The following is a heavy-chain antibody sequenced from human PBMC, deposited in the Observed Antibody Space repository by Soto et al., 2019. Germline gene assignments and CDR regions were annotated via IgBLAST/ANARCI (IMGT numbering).Heavy chain of an antibody. Sequence: PGGSLRLSCAASGFTVSSKYMSWVRQAPGKGLEWVSLIESGGTTYYADSVKGRFTISRDNSKNTLYLQMNSLRAEDTAVYYCAKNWNYVPNWFDPWGQGTLVTVSS. J-gene: IGHJ5*02. CDR1: GFTVSSKY. D-gene: IGHD1-7*01. CDR3: AKNWNYVPNWFDP. V-gene: IGHV3-53*01. CDR2: IESGGTT.